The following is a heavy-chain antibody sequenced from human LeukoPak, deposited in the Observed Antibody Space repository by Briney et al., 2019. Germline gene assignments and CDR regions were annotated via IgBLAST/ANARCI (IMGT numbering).Heavy chain of an antibody. V-gene: IGHV1-69*04. J-gene: IGHJ3*02. Sequence: ASVKVSCKASGYTFTSYGISWVRQAPGQGLEWMGRIIPIFGIANYAQKFQGRVTITADKSTSTAYMELSSLRSEDTAVYYCARRDRTGNAFDIWGQGTMVTVSS. CDR2: IIPIFGIA. CDR3: ARRDRTGNAFDI. CDR1: GYTFTSYG. D-gene: IGHD1-1*01.